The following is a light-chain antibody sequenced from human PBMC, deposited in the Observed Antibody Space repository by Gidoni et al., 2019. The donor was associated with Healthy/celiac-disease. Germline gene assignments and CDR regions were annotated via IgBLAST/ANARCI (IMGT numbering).Light chain of an antibody. Sequence: SVLTQPPSVSGAPGQRVTISCTGSSSNIGAGYDVHWYQQLPGTAPQLLIYGNNNRPSGVPDRFSGSKSGTSASLAITGLQAEDEADYYCQSYDSSLSGWLFGGGTKLTVL. CDR1: SSNIGAGYD. CDR2: GNN. V-gene: IGLV1-40*01. CDR3: QSYDSSLSGWL. J-gene: IGLJ2*01.